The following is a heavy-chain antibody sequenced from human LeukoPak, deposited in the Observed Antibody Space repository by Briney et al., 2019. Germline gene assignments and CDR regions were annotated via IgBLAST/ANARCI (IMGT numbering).Heavy chain of an antibody. V-gene: IGHV1-2*02. CDR2: IKPNSGGT. Sequence: GASVKVSCKASGYSFADYYMHWVRQAPGQGLEWMGWIKPNSGGTRSAQKFQGRVTMTRDTSISTAYMELSRLRSDDTAVYYCATVVYFDGINWFDPWGQGTLVTVSS. CDR3: ATVVYFDGINWFDP. CDR1: GYSFADYY. D-gene: IGHD3-9*01. J-gene: IGHJ5*02.